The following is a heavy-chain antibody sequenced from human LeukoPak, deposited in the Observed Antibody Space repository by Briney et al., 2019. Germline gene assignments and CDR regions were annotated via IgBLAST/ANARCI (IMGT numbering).Heavy chain of an antibody. D-gene: IGHD2/OR15-2a*01. J-gene: IGHJ4*02. V-gene: IGHV3-23*01. CDR2: IRSGGENT. CDR3: AILSWDGRGSFY. CDR1: GFTFSTYG. Sequence: PGGSLRLSCAASGFTFSTYGMSWVRQAPGKGLEWVSAIRSGGENTYYADSVRGRFTISRDNSRGTLSLQMNSLRAEDTAVYFCAILSWDGRGSFYWGQGTLVTVSP.